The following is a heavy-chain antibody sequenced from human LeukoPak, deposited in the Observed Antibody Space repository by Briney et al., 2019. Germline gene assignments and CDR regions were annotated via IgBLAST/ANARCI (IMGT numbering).Heavy chain of an antibody. CDR3: AKEGQEGGNYYYYMDV. CDR1: GFTFSSYA. Sequence: GGSLRLSCAASGFTFSSYAMSWVRQAPGKGLEWVSGISGSGGSTYYADSVKGRFTISRDNSKNTLYLQMNSLRAEDTAVYYCAKEGQEGGNYYYYMDVWGKGTTVTVSS. CDR2: ISGSGGST. D-gene: IGHD3-16*01. V-gene: IGHV3-23*01. J-gene: IGHJ6*03.